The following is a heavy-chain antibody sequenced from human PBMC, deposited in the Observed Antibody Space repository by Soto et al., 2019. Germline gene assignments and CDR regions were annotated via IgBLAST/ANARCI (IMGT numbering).Heavy chain of an antibody. V-gene: IGHV4-39*01. CDR2: ISYSGST. Sequence: QLQLHESGPGLVKPSETLSLTCTVSGCSITTSLFYCGWIRQPPVKRLEWIGSISYSGSTYYNPSLKSRVTISVVTSKNKFSLTLSSVTAADTAVYYCARHTVLRFLETSEKDYYGMDVWGQGTTVTVSS. J-gene: IGHJ6*02. D-gene: IGHD3-3*01. CDR3: ARHTVLRFLETSEKDYYGMDV. CDR1: GCSITTSLFY.